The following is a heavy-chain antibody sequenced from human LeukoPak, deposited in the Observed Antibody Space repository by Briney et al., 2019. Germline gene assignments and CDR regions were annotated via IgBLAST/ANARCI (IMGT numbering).Heavy chain of an antibody. D-gene: IGHD4-17*01. CDR1: GFTFTNNA. Sequence: GGSLRLSCAASGFTFTNNAMCRVRQAPGKGLEWVSAITNSGSSTYYADSVRGRFTISRDNSKNTLYLQINSLRAEDTAVYYCARREPTVTTPYQDYFDYWGQGTLVTVSS. V-gene: IGHV3-23*01. CDR2: ITNSGSST. CDR3: ARREPTVTTPYQDYFDY. J-gene: IGHJ4*02.